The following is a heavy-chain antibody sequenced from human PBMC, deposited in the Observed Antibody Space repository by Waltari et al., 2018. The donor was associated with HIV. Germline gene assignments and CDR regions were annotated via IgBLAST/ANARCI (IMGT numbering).Heavy chain of an antibody. CDR1: GFTFSDYY. V-gene: IGHV3-11*01. D-gene: IGHD5-12*01. J-gene: IGHJ4*02. CDR3: ARPRYSGYDYPTFLDY. Sequence: QVQLVESGGGLVKPGGSLRLSCAGSGFTFSDYYIRWVRQAPGKGLEWVSYINTGGSSIYYTDSVKGRFTISRDNAKNSLYLQMDNLRGEDTAVYYCARPRYSGYDYPTFLDYWGQGNPVTVSS. CDR2: INTGGSSI.